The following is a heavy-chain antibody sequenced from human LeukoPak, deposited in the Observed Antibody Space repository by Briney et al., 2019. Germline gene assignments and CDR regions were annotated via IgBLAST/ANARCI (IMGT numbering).Heavy chain of an antibody. CDR1: GFTFRNYA. V-gene: IGHV3-64*04. CDR2: ITGDGGTT. Sequence: PGGSLRLSCAASGFTFRNYAMHWVRQAPGEGLEYVSAITGDGGTTYYARSVKDRFTISRDNSKNTLYLQMNSLRAEDTAVYYCASRSYVWGSYRQDYWGQGTLVTVSS. D-gene: IGHD3-16*02. J-gene: IGHJ4*02. CDR3: ASRSYVWGSYRQDY.